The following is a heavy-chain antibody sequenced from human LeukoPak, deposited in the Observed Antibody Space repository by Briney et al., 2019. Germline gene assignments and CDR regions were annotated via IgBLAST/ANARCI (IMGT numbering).Heavy chain of an antibody. D-gene: IGHD3-10*01. J-gene: IGHJ4*02. CDR3: AKCPMDGFHLNFDY. Sequence: PGGSLRLSCAASGFTFSSYGMHWVRQAPGKGLEWVAFIRYDGSNKYYADSVKGRFTISRDNSKNTLYLQMNSLRAEDTAVYYCAKCPMDGFHLNFDYWGQGTLVTVSS. CDR1: GFTFSSYG. V-gene: IGHV3-30*02. CDR2: IRYDGSNK.